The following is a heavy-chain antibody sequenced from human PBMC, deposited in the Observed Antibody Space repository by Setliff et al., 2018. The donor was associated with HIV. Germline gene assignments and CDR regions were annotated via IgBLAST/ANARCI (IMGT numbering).Heavy chain of an antibody. CDR1: GYTFTGYY. CDR3: ARNSSGWYYSNYYYYGMDV. CDR2: INPNSGGT. Sequence: SVKVSCKASGYTFTGYYMHWVRQAPGQGLEWMGRINPNSGGTNYAQKFQGRVTMTRDTSISTAYMELSRLRSDDTAVYYCARNSSGWYYSNYYYYGMDVWGQGTTVTAP. J-gene: IGHJ6*02. V-gene: IGHV1-2*06. D-gene: IGHD6-19*01.